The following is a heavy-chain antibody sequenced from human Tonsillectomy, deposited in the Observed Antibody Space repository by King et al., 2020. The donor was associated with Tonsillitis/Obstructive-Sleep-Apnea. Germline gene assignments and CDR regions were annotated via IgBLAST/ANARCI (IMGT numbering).Heavy chain of an antibody. CDR2: ISAYDGDT. CDR1: GYTFTAYG. Sequence: QLVQSGAEVKKPGASVKVSCKASGYTFTAYGISWVRQTPGQGLELMGWISAYDGDTTYAQKLQGRVTMNTDTSTSTAYMELRGLRSADTSVNYCPRYWMDSSGYYDLWGQGTLVTVSS. D-gene: IGHD3-22*01. J-gene: IGHJ5*02. CDR3: PRYWMDSSGYYDL. V-gene: IGHV1-18*01.